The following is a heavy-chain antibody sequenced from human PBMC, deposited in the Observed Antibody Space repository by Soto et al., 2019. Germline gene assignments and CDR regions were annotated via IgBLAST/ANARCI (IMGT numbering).Heavy chain of an antibody. CDR2: IYYIGTT. CDR1: GDSMGSGDYY. V-gene: IGHV4-30-4*01. Sequence: QVQLQESGPGLVKPSQTLSLTCTVSGDSMGSGDYYWTWIRQPPGKGLEWIGYIYYIGTTFYNPSLESRVNISIDTSKNHFSLRLTSVTAADTAVYYCSRGSTYYGFLTWGQGTRVTVSS. CDR3: SRGSTYYGFLT. D-gene: IGHD3-10*01. J-gene: IGHJ5*02.